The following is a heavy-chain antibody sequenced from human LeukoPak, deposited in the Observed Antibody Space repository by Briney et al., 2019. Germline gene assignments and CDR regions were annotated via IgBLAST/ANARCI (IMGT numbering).Heavy chain of an antibody. CDR3: ATLPPELLINY. J-gene: IGHJ4*02. CDR1: GFTFSSYG. V-gene: IGHV3-21*01. D-gene: IGHD1-26*01. Sequence: GGSLRLSCAASGFTFSSYGMHWVRQAPGKGLEWVSSISSSSSYIYYADSVKGRFTISRDNAKNSLYLQMNSLRAEDTAVYYCATLPPELLINYWGQGTLVTVSS. CDR2: ISSSSSYI.